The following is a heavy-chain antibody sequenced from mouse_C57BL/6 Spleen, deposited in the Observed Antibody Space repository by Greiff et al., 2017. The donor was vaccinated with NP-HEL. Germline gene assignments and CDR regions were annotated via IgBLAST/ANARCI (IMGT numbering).Heavy chain of an antibody. V-gene: IGHV1-64*01. CDR2: IHPNSGST. CDR1: GYTFTSYW. D-gene: IGHD2-10*01. Sequence: QVQLKQSGAELVKPGASVKLSCKASGYTFTSYWMHWVKQRPGQGLEWIGMIHPNSGSTNYNEKFKSKATLTVDKSSSTAYMQLSSLTSEDSAVYYCAPSYDYYAMDYWGQGTSVTVSS. J-gene: IGHJ4*01. CDR3: APSYDYYAMDY.